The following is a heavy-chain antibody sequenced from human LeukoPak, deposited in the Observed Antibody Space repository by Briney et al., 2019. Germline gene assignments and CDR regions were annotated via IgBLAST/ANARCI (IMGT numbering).Heavy chain of an antibody. J-gene: IGHJ3*02. D-gene: IGHD3-10*02. CDR3: VKDVLFAVRDDVDI. Sequence: GGSLRLSCVASGFTFDNYWMDWVRQAPGKGLEWVASIKPDGSQKDYVDSVKGRFTISRDNAKNSLYQQMHSLRAEDSGIYYCVKDVLFAVRDDVDIWGKGTMVAVS. V-gene: IGHV3-7*01. CDR1: GFTFDNYW. CDR2: IKPDGSQK.